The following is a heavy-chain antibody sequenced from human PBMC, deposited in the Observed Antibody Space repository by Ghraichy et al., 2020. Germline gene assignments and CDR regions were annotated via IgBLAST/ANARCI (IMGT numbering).Heavy chain of an antibody. J-gene: IGHJ4*02. CDR3: AKGHLHYYDSSGYVGYFDY. D-gene: IGHD3-22*01. Sequence: GESLNISCAASGLTLSSYGMHWVRQAPGKELEWVAVISYDGSNKYYANSVKGRFTISRDNSKNTLYLQMNSLRPADTALYYCAKGHLHYYDSSGYVGYFDYWGQGTLVTVSS. CDR1: GLTLSSYG. CDR2: ISYDGSNK. V-gene: IGHV3-30*18.